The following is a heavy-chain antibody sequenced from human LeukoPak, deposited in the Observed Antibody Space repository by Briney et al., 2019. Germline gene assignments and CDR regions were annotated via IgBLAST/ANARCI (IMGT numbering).Heavy chain of an antibody. Sequence: GASVKVSCKASGYTLDRFGISWVRQAPGPGLEWVGWINPYNGKTIFGKKFRGRVTMTADTSTSTVYMELTSLTSDDTAVYFCARDTPQHLKRFDYWGQGTLVTVSS. V-gene: IGHV1-18*01. CDR3: ARDTPQHLKRFDY. CDR1: GYTLDRFG. J-gene: IGHJ4*02. CDR2: INPYNGKT. D-gene: IGHD6-13*01.